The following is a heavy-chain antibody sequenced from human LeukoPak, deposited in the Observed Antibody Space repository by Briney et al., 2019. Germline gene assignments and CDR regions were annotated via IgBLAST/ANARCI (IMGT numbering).Heavy chain of an antibody. Sequence: GGSLRLSCAASGFMFSRYAMIWARQTPGKGLEWVSAITETGAGTYYADSVKGRFTMSRDNSRNTVYLQMDSLRAEDTAVYFCARGTAAAANRNWFDSWGQGTLVTVSS. V-gene: IGHV3-23*01. CDR1: GFMFSRYA. CDR2: ITETGAGT. CDR3: ARGTAAAANRNWFDS. D-gene: IGHD6-13*01. J-gene: IGHJ5*01.